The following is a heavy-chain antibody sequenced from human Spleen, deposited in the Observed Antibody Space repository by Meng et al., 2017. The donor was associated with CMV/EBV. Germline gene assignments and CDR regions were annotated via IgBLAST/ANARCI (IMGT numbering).Heavy chain of an antibody. CDR3: AHEAGDSGMHV. V-gene: IGHV3-30-3*01. CDR1: GFTLSSYA. Sequence: GGSLRLSCAASGFTLSSYAMHWVRQAPGKGLEWVTLISYDGSNKYYADSVKGRFTISRDNSKNTLYLQMNSLRAEDTAVYYCAHEAGDSGMHVWGQGTTVTVSS. CDR2: ISYDGSNK. D-gene: IGHD6-13*01. J-gene: IGHJ6*02.